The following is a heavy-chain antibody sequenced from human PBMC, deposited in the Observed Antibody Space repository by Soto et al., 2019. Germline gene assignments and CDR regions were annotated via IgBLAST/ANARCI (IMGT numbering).Heavy chain of an antibody. D-gene: IGHD3-16*01. CDR1: GFTFGDYA. Sequence: SLRLSCTTYGFTFGDYALSWVRQAPGKGLEWVGFIRRNAYGGTTDYAASVKGRFTISRDDSKSIAYLQMNSLRTEDTALYYCTRASSLDFDFWGQGTLVTVSS. J-gene: IGHJ4*02. V-gene: IGHV3-49*04. CDR2: IRRNAYGGTT. CDR3: TRASSLDFDF.